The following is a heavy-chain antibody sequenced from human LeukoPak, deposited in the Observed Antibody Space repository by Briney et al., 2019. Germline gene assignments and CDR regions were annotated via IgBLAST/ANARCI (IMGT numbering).Heavy chain of an antibody. J-gene: IGHJ5*02. CDR3: ARHHSSGWNNWFDP. D-gene: IGHD6-19*01. V-gene: IGHV4-38-2*01. Sequence: SETLSHTCAVSGYSISSGYYWGWIRQPPGKGLEWIGSIYHSGSTYYNPSLKSRVTISVDTSKNQFSLKLSSVTAADTAVYYCARHHSSGWNNWFDPWGQGTLVTVPS. CDR2: IYHSGST. CDR1: GYSISSGYY.